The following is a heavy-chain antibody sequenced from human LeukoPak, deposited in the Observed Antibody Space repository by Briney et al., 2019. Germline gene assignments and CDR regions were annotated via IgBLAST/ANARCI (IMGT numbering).Heavy chain of an antibody. CDR3: ARLWGYDILTGSPPDY. CDR1: GXXFSSXX. J-gene: IGHJ4*02. CDR2: XWYDGSNK. Sequence: ASGXXFSSXXXXXVXXXXXXXXXXXAVXWYDGSNKYYADSVKGRFTISRDNSKNTLYLQMNSLRAEDTAVYYCARLWGYDILTGSPPDYWGQGTLVTVSS. D-gene: IGHD3-9*01. V-gene: IGHV3-33*01.